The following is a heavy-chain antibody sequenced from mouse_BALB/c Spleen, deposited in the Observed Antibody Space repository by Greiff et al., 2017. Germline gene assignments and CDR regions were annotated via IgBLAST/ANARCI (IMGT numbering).Heavy chain of an antibody. CDR1: GYTFTSYW. CDR2: IYPGDGDT. CDR3: ARWSTMITKGRGAY. J-gene: IGHJ3*01. V-gene: IGHV1-87*01. Sequence: QVQLQQSGAELARPGASVKLSCKASGYTFTSYWMQWVKQRPGQGLEWIGAIYPGDGDTRYTQKFKGKATLTADKSSSTAYMQLSSLASEDSAVYYCARWSTMITKGRGAYWGQGTLVTVSA. D-gene: IGHD2-4*01.